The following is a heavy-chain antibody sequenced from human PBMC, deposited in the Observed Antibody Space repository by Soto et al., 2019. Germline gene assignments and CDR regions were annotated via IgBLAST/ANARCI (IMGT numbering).Heavy chain of an antibody. V-gene: IGHV4-4*02. Sequence: QVQLQESGPGLVKPSGTLSLTCAVSGGSISSSNWWSWVRQPPGKGLEWIGEIYHSGSTNYNPSLKSRVTISVDKSQNQFSLKLSSVTAADTAVYYCARVGFIRYFDWLHFSWFDPWGQGTLVTVSS. D-gene: IGHD3-9*01. CDR2: IYHSGST. J-gene: IGHJ5*02. CDR1: GGSISSSNW. CDR3: ARVGFIRYFDWLHFSWFDP.